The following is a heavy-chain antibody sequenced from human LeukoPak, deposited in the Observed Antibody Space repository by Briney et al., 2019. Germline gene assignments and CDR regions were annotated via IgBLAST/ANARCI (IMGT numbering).Heavy chain of an antibody. CDR2: ISYDGSNK. D-gene: IGHD3-16*02. CDR1: GFTFSSYA. Sequence: GGSLRLSCAASGFTFSSYAMTWVGKAPGKGLEWVAVISYDGSNKYYADSVKGRFTISRDNSKNTLYLQMNSLRAEDTAVYYCARDLLSRGFDYWGQGTLVTVSS. J-gene: IGHJ4*02. V-gene: IGHV3-30*14. CDR3: ARDLLSRGFDY.